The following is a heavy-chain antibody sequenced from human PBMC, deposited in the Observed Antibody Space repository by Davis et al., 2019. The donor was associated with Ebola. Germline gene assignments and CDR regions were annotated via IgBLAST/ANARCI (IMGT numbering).Heavy chain of an antibody. Sequence: GGSLRLSCAASGFTVSSNYMSWVRQAPGKGLEWVSSISSSSSYIYYADSVKGRFTISRDNAKNSLYLQMNSLRAEDTAVYYCARDSEVTAIGLYWYFDLWGRGTLVTVSS. CDR1: GFTVSSNY. CDR3: ARDSEVTAIGLYWYFDL. CDR2: ISSSSSYI. J-gene: IGHJ2*01. V-gene: IGHV3-21*01. D-gene: IGHD2-21*02.